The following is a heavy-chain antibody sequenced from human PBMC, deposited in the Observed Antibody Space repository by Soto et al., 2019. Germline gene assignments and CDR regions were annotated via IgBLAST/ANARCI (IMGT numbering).Heavy chain of an antibody. V-gene: IGHV1-18*01. J-gene: IGHJ5*02. D-gene: IGHD3-3*01. CDR1: GYTFTSYG. CDR2: INAYNGNT. CDR3: ARGKDFGVVTPSKPNWFDP. Sequence: QVQLVQSGAEVKKPGASVKVSCKASGYTFTSYGISWVRQAPGQGLEWMGWINAYNGNTNYAQNHQGRVPMTPGTTTSTACMELRSLRTDDTAVYYCARGKDFGVVTPSKPNWFDPWGQGTLVTVSS.